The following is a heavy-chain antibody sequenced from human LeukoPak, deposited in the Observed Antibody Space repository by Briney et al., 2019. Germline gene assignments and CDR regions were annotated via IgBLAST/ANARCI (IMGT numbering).Heavy chain of an antibody. CDR1: GFTFSSYA. J-gene: IGHJ4*02. CDR3: ARALRKTGSYSSVY. CDR2: ISYDGSNK. D-gene: IGHD3-10*01. V-gene: IGHV3-30*01. Sequence: PGRSLRLSCAASGFTFSSYAMHWVRQAPGKGLEWVAVISYDGSNKYYADSVKGRFTISRDNSKNTLYLQMNSLRAEDTAVYYCARALRKTGSYSSVYWGQGTLVTVSS.